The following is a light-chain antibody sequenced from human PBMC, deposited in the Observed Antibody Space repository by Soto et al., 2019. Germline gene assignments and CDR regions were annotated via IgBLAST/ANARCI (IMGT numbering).Light chain of an antibody. CDR3: QQYGSSPRT. CDR1: QSVRSSY. J-gene: IGKJ1*01. CDR2: GAS. V-gene: IGKV3-20*01. Sequence: EIVLTQSPGTLSLSPGERATLSCRASQSVRSSYLAWYQQKPGQAPRLLIYGASTRATGIPDRFSGSGSGTDFTLTISRLEPEDFAVYFCQQYGSSPRTFGQGTKV.